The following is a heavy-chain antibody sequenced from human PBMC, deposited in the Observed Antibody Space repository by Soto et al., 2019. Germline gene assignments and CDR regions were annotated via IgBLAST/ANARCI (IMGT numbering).Heavy chain of an antibody. CDR1: GFTFTSFV. D-gene: IGHD3-10*01. CDR3: ARDYGLAGMDV. CDR2: IWYDGSNT. J-gene: IGHJ6*02. Sequence: GGSLRLSCAASGFTFTSFVLHWVRQAPGKGLEWVAVIWYDGSNTYYTDSVKGRFTISRDDSKNALYLQMNSLRAEDTAVYYCARDYGLAGMDVWGQGTTVTVSS. V-gene: IGHV3-33*01.